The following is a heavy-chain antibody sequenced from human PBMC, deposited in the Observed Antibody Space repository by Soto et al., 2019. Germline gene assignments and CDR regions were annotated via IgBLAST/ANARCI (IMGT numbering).Heavy chain of an antibody. CDR3: ARDNPIDGEQWLPSFDY. V-gene: IGHV3-33*01. J-gene: IGHJ4*02. CDR1: GFTFSSYG. D-gene: IGHD6-19*01. CDR2: IWYDGSNK. Sequence: QVQLVESGGGVVQPGRSLRLSCAASGFTFSSYGMHWVRQAPGKGLEWVAVIWYDGSNKYYADSVKGRFTISRDNSKNTLYLQMNSLRAEDTAVYYCARDNPIDGEQWLPSFDYWGQGTLVTVSS.